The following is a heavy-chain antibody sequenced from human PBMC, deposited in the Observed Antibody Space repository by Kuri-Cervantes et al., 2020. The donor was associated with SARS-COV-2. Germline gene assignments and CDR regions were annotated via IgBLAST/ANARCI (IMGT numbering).Heavy chain of an antibody. CDR2: ISYSGST. D-gene: IGHD5-18*01. CDR3: ARDRSYGDQQGFDP. Sequence: ESLKISCAASGFTLSSYGFHWIRQPPGKGLEWIGYISYSGSTLYIPSLKSRVTISIDTSKKQFSLKLSSVTAADTAVYYCARDRSYGDQQGFDPWGQGTLVTVSS. V-gene: IGHV4-59*01. J-gene: IGHJ5*02. CDR1: GFTLSSYG.